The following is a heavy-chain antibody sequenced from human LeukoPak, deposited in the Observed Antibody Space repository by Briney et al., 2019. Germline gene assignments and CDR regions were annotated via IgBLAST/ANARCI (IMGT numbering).Heavy chain of an antibody. Sequence: GGSLRLSCAASGSTFSSYAMSWVRQAPGKGLEWVSAISGSGGSTYYADSVKGRFTISRDNSKNTLYLQMNSLRAEDTAVYYCASCSGYSYGAIYYWGQGHLATVSS. V-gene: IGHV3-23*01. CDR3: ASCSGYSYGAIYY. CDR2: ISGSGGST. J-gene: IGHJ4*02. D-gene: IGHD5-18*01. CDR1: GSTFSSYA.